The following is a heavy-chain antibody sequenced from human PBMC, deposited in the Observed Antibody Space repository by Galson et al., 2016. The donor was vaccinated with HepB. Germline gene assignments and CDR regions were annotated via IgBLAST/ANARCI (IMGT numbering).Heavy chain of an antibody. CDR1: GDSITNYN. J-gene: IGHJ6*02. Sequence: SETLSLTCSVSGDSITNYNWCWIRQSAGKGLEWIGLIYNSGSSNYNPSLKSRVTMSVDTSKNLCSLKLSSVTAADTAVYFCARADFYQYYAMDVWGQGTTVTGSS. V-gene: IGHV4-4*07. D-gene: IGHD4/OR15-4a*01. CDR3: ARADFYQYYAMDV. CDR2: IYNSGSS.